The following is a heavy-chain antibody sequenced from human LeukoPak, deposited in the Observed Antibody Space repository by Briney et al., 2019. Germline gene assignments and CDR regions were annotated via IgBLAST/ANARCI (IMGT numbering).Heavy chain of an antibody. CDR1: GFNFSSYA. D-gene: IGHD6-13*01. CDR3: ARYSSSFDY. J-gene: IGHJ4*02. Sequence: PGGSLRLSCAASGFNFSSYAMHWVRQAPGKGLEYVSAISSNGGSTYYANSVKGRFTISRDNSKNTLYLQMGSLRAEDMAVYYCARYSSSFDYWGQGTLVTVSS. CDR2: ISSNGGST. V-gene: IGHV3-64*01.